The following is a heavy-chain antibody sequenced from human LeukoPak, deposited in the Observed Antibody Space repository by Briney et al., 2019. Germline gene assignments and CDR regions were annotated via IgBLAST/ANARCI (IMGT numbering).Heavy chain of an antibody. J-gene: IGHJ4*02. D-gene: IGHD3-22*01. CDR2: ISGSGGIT. CDR1: GFTFSNYG. CDR3: ARDCWERTWYYYDSSGYYYCPGGY. Sequence: GGSLRLSCAASGFTFSNYGMSWVRQAPGKGLEWVSAISGSGGITYYADSVKGRFTISRDNSKNTLYLQMNSLRAEDTAVYYCARDCWERTWYYYDSSGYYYCPGGYWGQGTLVTVSS. V-gene: IGHV3-23*01.